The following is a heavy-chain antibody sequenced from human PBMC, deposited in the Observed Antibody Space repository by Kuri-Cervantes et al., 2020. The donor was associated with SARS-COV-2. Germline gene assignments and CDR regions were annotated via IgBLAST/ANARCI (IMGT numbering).Heavy chain of an antibody. D-gene: IGHD5/OR15-5a*01. V-gene: IGHV4-39*07. Sequence: SEPLSFPCTVSGDPISSMPYPWGGVRQPPGRGLAWFGNTYFGGHTYYNPSLKSRVTISVDTTKKHFSLRLSSVTAADTAVYYCAGVGYGSGVYEYYLAYWGQGTLVTVSS. CDR3: AGVGYGSGVYEYYLAY. J-gene: IGHJ4*02. CDR1: GDPISSMPYP. CDR2: TYFGGHT.